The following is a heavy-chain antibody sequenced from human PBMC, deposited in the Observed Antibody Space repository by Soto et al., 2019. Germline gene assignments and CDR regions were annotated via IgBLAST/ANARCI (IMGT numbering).Heavy chain of an antibody. CDR3: ARDFGKWELAPLDY. D-gene: IGHD1-26*01. Sequence: ASVKVSCKASGYTFTSYGISWVRQAPGQGLEWMGWISAYNGNTNYAQKLQGRVTMTTDTSTSTAYMELRSLRSDDTAVYYCARDFGKWELAPLDYWGQGTLVTVSS. CDR2: ISAYNGNT. V-gene: IGHV1-18*01. J-gene: IGHJ4*02. CDR1: GYTFTSYG.